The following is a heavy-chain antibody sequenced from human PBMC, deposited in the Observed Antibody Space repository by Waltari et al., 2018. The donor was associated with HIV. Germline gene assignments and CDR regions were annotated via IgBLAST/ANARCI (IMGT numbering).Heavy chain of an antibody. J-gene: IGHJ6*02. Sequence: QVQLVESGGGVVQPGRSLRLSCAASGFTFSSYGMHWVRQAPGKGLEWVEVIWYEGTNKYYADSGKGRFTISRDNSKNTLYLQMNSLRAEDTAVYYCARDRSEGGGYYYYGLDVWGQGTTVTVSS. V-gene: IGHV3-33*01. CDR1: GFTFSSYG. D-gene: IGHD2-15*01. CDR3: ARDRSEGGGYYYYGLDV. CDR2: IWYEGTNK.